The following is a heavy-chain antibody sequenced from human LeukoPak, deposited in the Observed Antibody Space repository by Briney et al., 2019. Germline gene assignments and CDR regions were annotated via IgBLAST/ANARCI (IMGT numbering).Heavy chain of an antibody. CDR1: GGSVSSSSYY. Sequence: KPSETLSLTCTVSGGSVSSSSYYWGCIRQPPGKGLEWIGTIYYSGSTYYNPSLKSRVTISVDTSNNQFSLNLNSVTAVDTAVYYCARTPGFGESPDYWGQGTLVTVSS. J-gene: IGHJ4*02. D-gene: IGHD3-10*01. V-gene: IGHV4-39*01. CDR2: IYYSGST. CDR3: ARTPGFGESPDY.